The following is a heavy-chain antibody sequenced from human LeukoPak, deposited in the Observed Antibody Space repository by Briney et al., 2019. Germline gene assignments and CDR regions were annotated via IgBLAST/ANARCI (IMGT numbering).Heavy chain of an antibody. CDR1: GYSFTSYY. CDR2: IDPNYGGT. CDR3: ARDQGRTADYVWGSYFDY. Sequence: ASVKVSCKASGYSFTSYYIHWVRQAPGQGLAWMGMIDPNYGGTAYAQMFKGGVTLTRGTSTSTVYMELSSLKSEDTGVYFCARDQGRTADYVWGSYFDYWGQGALVSVSS. J-gene: IGHJ4*02. V-gene: IGHV1-46*01. D-gene: IGHD3-16*01.